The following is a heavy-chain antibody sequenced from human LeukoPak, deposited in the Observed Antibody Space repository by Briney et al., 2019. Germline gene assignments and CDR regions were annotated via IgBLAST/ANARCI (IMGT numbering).Heavy chain of an antibody. CDR1: GFTFSSYA. CDR3: AKDRLSGPAANYYYYMDV. J-gene: IGHJ6*03. D-gene: IGHD2-2*01. Sequence: GGSLRLSCAASGFTFSSYAMSWVRQAPGKGLEWVSAISGSGGSTYYADSVKGRSTISRDNSKNTLYLQMNSLRAEDTAVYYCAKDRLSGPAANYYYYMDVWGKGTTVTVSS. CDR2: ISGSGGST. V-gene: IGHV3-23*01.